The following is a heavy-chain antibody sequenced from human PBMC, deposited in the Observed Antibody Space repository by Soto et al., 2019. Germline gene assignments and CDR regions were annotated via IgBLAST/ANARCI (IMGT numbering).Heavy chain of an antibody. D-gene: IGHD1-1*01. CDR1: GFDFTTNC. Sequence: GPLRLSCVGPGFDFTTNCMRWVRQAPGKGLECVSIVCTGGATHYADSVKGRFTISRDRSKNTVLLQMNNVRAEDTAVYYCVRDKRTISGIFPGYWGQGTQVTVSS. V-gene: IGHV3-53*01. CDR3: VRDKRTISGIFPGY. J-gene: IGHJ4*02. CDR2: VCTGGAT.